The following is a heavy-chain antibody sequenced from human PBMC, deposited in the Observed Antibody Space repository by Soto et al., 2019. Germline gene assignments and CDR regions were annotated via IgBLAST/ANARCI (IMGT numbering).Heavy chain of an antibody. CDR3: AKDNGDYSFDY. J-gene: IGHJ4*02. CDR2: ISGSGGRT. CDR1: GFTFSSYA. D-gene: IGHD3-16*02. V-gene: IGHV3-23*01. Sequence: EVQLLESGGGLVQSGGSLRLSCAASGFTFSSYAMSWVRQAPGKGLEWVSVISGSGGRTYYADSVKGRFTISRDNSKNTLYLQMNSLRAEDTAVYYCAKDNGDYSFDYWGQGTLVTVSS.